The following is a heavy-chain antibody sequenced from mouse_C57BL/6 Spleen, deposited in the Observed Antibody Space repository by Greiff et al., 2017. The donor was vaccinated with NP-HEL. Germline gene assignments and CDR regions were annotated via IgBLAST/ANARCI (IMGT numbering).Heavy chain of an antibody. V-gene: IGHV14-4*01. CDR2: IDPENGDT. CDR3: TTNTTVFDY. Sequence: EVQLQQSGAELVRPGASVKLSCTASGFNIKDDYMHWVKQRPEQGLEWIGWIDPENGDTEYASKFQGKATIPADTSSNTAYLQLSSLTSEDTAVYYCTTNTTVFDYWGQGTTLTVSS. D-gene: IGHD1-1*01. CDR1: GFNIKDDY. J-gene: IGHJ2*01.